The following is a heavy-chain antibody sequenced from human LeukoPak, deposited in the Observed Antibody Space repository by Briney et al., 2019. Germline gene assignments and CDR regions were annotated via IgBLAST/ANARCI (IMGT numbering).Heavy chain of an antibody. V-gene: IGHV4-30-2*01. D-gene: IGHD3-10*01. CDR3: ARDLLWFGEAYFDY. CDR1: RGSISSGDHS. J-gene: IGHJ4*02. Sequence: SQTLSLTCAVSRGSISSGDHSWSGIRQPPGTGLEWIGYIYHSGRTYYNPSLKSRVTISIDRSKNQFSLKLSSVTAADTAVYYCARDLLWFGEAYFDYWGQGTLVTVSS. CDR2: IYHSGRT.